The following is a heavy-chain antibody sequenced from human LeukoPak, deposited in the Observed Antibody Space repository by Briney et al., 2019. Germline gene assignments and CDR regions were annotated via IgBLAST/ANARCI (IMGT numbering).Heavy chain of an antibody. V-gene: IGHV3-66*01. CDR2: IYSGGAT. CDR1: GFTVSNNY. Sequence: GGSLRLSCAASGFTVSNNYMRWVRQAPGKGLEGVSLIYSGGATFYADAVKGRFTVSRDGSKKTLYLQMNSLRAEDTAVYYCARDPPAVAANTYGWGQGTLVTVSS. CDR3: ARDPPAVAANTYG. J-gene: IGHJ4*02. D-gene: IGHD6-6*01.